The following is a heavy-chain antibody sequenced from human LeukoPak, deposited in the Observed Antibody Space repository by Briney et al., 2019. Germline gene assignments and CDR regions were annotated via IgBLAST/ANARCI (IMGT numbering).Heavy chain of an antibody. CDR3: ARRGGSPLGAFDI. CDR2: IFYTESA. D-gene: IGHD1-26*01. CDR1: GASNTDYY. Sequence: SQTLSLTCTVSGASNTDYYWTWIRQPPGRGLECIGYIFYTESANYNPSLKSRVTISVDTSKNQFSLKLTSVTAADTAVYYCARRGGSPLGAFDIWGQGTMVTVSS. V-gene: IGHV4-59*01. J-gene: IGHJ3*02.